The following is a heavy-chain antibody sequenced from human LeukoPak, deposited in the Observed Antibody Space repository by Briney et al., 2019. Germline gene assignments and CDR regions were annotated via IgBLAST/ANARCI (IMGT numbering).Heavy chain of an antibody. Sequence: PSETLSLTCTVSGGSISSYYWSWLRQPAGKGLEWIGRIYASGSTYYNPSLKSRVTISVDTSKNQFSLKLSSVTAADTAVYYCARGALLRYFDWLLPDNWFDPWGQGTLVTVSS. CDR1: GGSISSYY. CDR3: ARGALLRYFDWLLPDNWFDP. V-gene: IGHV4-4*07. J-gene: IGHJ5*02. D-gene: IGHD3-9*01. CDR2: IYASGST.